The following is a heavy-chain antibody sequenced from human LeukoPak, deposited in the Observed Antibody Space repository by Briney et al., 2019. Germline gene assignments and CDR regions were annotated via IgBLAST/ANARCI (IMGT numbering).Heavy chain of an antibody. Sequence: SETLSRTCAVYGGSFSGYYWSWIRQPPGKGLEWIGEINHSGSTNYNPSLKSRVTISVDTSKNQFSLKLSSVTAADTAVYYCARGGPLYFDYWGQGTLVTVSS. CDR1: GGSFSGYY. CDR3: ARGGPLYFDY. J-gene: IGHJ4*02. CDR2: INHSGST. V-gene: IGHV4-34*01.